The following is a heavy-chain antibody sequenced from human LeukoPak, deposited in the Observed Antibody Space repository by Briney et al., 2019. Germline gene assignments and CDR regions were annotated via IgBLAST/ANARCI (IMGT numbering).Heavy chain of an antibody. J-gene: IGHJ6*02. D-gene: IGHD6-6*01. CDR2: IWYDGSNK. CDR3: ARDLYSSSSITYYYYYYGMDV. CDR1: GFTFSSYG. Sequence: GGSLRLSCAASGFTFSSYGMHWVRQAPGKGLEWVAVIWYDGSNKYYADSVKGRFTISRDNSKNTPYLQMNSLRAEDTAVYYCARDLYSSSSITYYYYYYGMDVWGQGTTVTVSS. V-gene: IGHV3-33*01.